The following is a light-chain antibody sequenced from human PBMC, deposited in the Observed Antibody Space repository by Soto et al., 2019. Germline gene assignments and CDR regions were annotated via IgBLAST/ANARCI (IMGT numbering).Light chain of an antibody. CDR1: SSDVGGYNY. V-gene: IGLV2-14*01. J-gene: IGLJ2*01. CDR2: EVS. Sequence: QSALTQPASVSGSPGQSITISCTVTSSDVGGYNYVSWYQQHPGKAPKLMIYEVSNRPSGVSNRFSGSKSGNTASLTISGLQAQDEADYHCSSYTSSSTLVVFGGGTKLTVL. CDR3: SSYTSSSTLVV.